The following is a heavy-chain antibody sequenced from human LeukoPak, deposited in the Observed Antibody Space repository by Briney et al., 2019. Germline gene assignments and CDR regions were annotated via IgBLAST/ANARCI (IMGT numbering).Heavy chain of an antibody. CDR2: IYTSGST. D-gene: IGHD5-24*01. CDR1: DGSISSYY. Sequence: PSETLSLNCTVSDGSISSYYWSWIRQPAGKGLEWIGRIYTSGSTNYNPSLKSRVTMSVDTSKNQFSLKLSSVAAADTAVYYCARGDCYNLGFDYWGQGTLVTVSS. J-gene: IGHJ4*02. V-gene: IGHV4-4*07. CDR3: ARGDCYNLGFDY.